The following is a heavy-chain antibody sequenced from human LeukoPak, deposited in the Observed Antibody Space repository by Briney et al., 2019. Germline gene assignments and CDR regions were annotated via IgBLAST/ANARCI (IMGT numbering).Heavy chain of an antibody. D-gene: IGHD3-22*01. CDR1: GGTFSSYA. Sequence: GASVKVSCKASGGTFSSYAISWVRQAPGQGLEWMGGIIPIFGTANYAQKFQGRVTITADESTSTAYMELSSLRSEDTAVYYCARVNDSSGFGYYYYYMDVWGQGTLVTVSS. CDR3: ARVNDSSGFGYYYYYMDV. J-gene: IGHJ6*03. V-gene: IGHV1-69*13. CDR2: IIPIFGTA.